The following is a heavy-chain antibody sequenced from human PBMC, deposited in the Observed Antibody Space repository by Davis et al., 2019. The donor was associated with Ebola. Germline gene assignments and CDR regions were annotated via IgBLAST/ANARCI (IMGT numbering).Heavy chain of an antibody. CDR1: GFTFSGYA. V-gene: IGHV3-23*01. J-gene: IGHJ5*02. D-gene: IGHD2-2*02. CDR2: ISGSDGST. CDR3: ARDEAPGYCSGSSCYTMNWFGP. Sequence: GGSLRLSCAASGFTFSGYAMSWVRQAPGKGLEWVSGISGSDGSTYYADSVKGRFAISRDNSKNTLFLEMNSLGLDDTAVYYCARDEAPGYCSGSSCYTMNWFGPWGQGTRVTVSS.